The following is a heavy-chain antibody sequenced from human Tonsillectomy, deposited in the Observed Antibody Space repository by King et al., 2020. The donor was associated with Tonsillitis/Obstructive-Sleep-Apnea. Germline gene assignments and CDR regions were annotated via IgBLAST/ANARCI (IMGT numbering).Heavy chain of an antibody. CDR1: GGSISSYY. V-gene: IGHV4-59*08. D-gene: IGHD3-9*01. J-gene: IGHJ6*03. Sequence: LQLQESGPGLVKPSETLSLTCTVSGGSISSYYWSWIRQPPGKGLEWIGYIYYSGSTNYNPSLKSRVTISVDTSKNQFSLKLSSVTVADTAVYYCARLDDILTGPKYMDVWGKGTTVTVSS. CDR3: ARLDDILTGPKYMDV. CDR2: IYYSGST.